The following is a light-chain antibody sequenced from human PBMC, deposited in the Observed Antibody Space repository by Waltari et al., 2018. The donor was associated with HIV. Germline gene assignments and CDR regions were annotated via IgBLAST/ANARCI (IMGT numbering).Light chain of an antibody. V-gene: IGKV3-15*01. CDR3: QQYNNWPPGT. Sequence: EIVMTQSPATLSVSPGERATFSCRASQSVSSNLAWYQQKPGQAPRLLIYDASTRATGIPARFSGSGSGTYFTLTISSLQSEDFAVYYCQQYNNWPPGTFGQGAKLEIK. CDR2: DAS. J-gene: IGKJ2*01. CDR1: QSVSSN.